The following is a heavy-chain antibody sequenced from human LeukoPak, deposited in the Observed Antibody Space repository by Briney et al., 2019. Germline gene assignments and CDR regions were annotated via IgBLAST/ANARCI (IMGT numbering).Heavy chain of an antibody. V-gene: IGHV4-34*01. CDR2: INHSGST. CDR3: ASPYYYDSSGYYT. Sequence: SETLSLTCAVYGGSFSGYYWSWIRQPPGKGLGWIGEINHSGSTNYNPSLKSRVTISVDTSKNQFSLKLSSVTAADTAVYYCASPYYYDSSGYYTWGQGTLVTVSS. CDR1: GGSFSGYY. D-gene: IGHD3-22*01. J-gene: IGHJ5*02.